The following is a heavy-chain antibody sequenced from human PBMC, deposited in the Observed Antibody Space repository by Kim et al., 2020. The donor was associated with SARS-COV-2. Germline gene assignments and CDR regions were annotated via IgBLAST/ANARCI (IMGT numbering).Heavy chain of an antibody. J-gene: IGHJ4*02. D-gene: IGHD1-1*01. CDR2: ISPPFGDT. CDR3: VSDFDTHWTFDY. V-gene: IGHV1-46*01. CDR1: GYTFTKYW. Sequence: ASVKVSCKASGYTFTKYWIHWVRQAPGQGLEWLGIISPPFGDTRYAQKVQGRLTLPAETSTRTVYMELSILALEDKAVYYCVSDFDTHWTFDYWGQGTLVTVSS.